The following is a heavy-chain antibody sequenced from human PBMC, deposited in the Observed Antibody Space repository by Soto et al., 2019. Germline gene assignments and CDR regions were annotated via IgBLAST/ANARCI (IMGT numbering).Heavy chain of an antibody. CDR2: ISAYNGNT. CDR3: ARGFLEDYVWGSYRYNWFDP. J-gene: IGHJ5*02. V-gene: IGHV1-18*01. CDR1: GYTFTSYG. Sequence: ASVKVSCKASGYTFTSYGISWVRQAPGQGLEWMGWISAYNGNTNYAQKLQGRVTMTTDTSTSTAYMELRSLRSDDTAVYYCARGFLEDYVWGSYRYNWFDPWGQGTLVTVSS. D-gene: IGHD3-16*02.